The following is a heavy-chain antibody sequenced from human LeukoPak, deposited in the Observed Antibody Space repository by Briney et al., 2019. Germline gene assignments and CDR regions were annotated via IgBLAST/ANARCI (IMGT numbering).Heavy chain of an antibody. CDR3: ARQGGSGSYDYFDY. Sequence: SETLSLTCTVSGGSISSYYWSWIRQPPGKGLEWIGYIYYSGSTNYNPSLKSRVTISVDTSKNQFTLKLSSVTAADTAVYYCARQGGSGSYDYFDYWGQGTLVTVSS. CDR1: GGSISSYY. V-gene: IGHV4-59*08. D-gene: IGHD3-10*01. J-gene: IGHJ4*02. CDR2: IYYSGST.